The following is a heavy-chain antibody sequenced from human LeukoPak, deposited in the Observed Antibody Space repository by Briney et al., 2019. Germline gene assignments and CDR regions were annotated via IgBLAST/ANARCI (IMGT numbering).Heavy chain of an antibody. CDR3: ARGVMKYYFDS. Sequence: GASVKVSCKASGGTFSSYAISWVRQAPGQGLEWMAWINPNSGGTKYALKFQGRVTMTRDTSISTAYMDLRRLRSDDTAVYYCARGVMKYYFDSWGQGTLVTVSS. J-gene: IGHJ4*02. V-gene: IGHV1-2*02. CDR2: INPNSGGT. D-gene: IGHD2-21*01. CDR1: GGTFSSYA.